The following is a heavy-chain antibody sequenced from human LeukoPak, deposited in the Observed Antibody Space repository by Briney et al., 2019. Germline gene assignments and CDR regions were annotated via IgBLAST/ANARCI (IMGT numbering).Heavy chain of an antibody. Sequence: GSLRLSCAASGFTFSSYWMHWVRQAPGKGLEWIGEINHSGSTNYNPSLKSRVTISVDTSKNQFSLKLSSVTAADTAVYYCARGSIVVVPAAARRFQYTMDVWGQGTTVTVSS. CDR3: ARGSIVVVPAAARRFQYTMDV. J-gene: IGHJ6*02. V-gene: IGHV4-34*01. D-gene: IGHD2-2*01. CDR1: GFTFSSYW. CDR2: INHSGST.